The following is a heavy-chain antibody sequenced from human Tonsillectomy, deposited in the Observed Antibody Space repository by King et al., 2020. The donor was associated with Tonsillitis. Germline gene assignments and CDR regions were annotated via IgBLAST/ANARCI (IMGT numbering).Heavy chain of an antibody. CDR2: IYSGGSST. J-gene: IGHJ4*02. CDR3: AKEKEAYYYDSSGYYSCFDY. V-gene: IGHV3-23*03. Sequence: DVQLVESGGGLVQPGGSLRLSCAASGFTFSSYAMSWVRQAPGKGLEWVSVIYSGGSSTCYADSVKGRFTISRDNSKNTLYLQMNSLRAEDTAVYYCAKEKEAYYYDSSGYYSCFDYWGQGTLVTVSS. CDR1: GFTFSSYA. D-gene: IGHD3-22*01.